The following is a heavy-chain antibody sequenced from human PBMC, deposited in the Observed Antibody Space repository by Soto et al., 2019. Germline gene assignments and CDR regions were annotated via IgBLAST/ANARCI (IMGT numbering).Heavy chain of an antibody. V-gene: IGHV4-39*01. J-gene: IGHJ4*02. CDR1: GSYISSGSFY. D-gene: IGHD1-26*01. CDR3: SRPEYNGSNFSFNY. CDR2: IYSSGAT. Sequence: SETLSLTCTVSGSYISSGSFYWGWIRKPPGKGLEWIGNIYSSGATYYNPSLKSRVTISVDTSKNQFSLKLSSVTAADTAVYYCSRPEYNGSNFSFNYWGQGTLVTVSP.